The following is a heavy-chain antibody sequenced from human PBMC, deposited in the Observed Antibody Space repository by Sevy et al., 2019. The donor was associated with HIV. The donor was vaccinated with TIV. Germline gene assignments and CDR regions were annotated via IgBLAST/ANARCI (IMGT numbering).Heavy chain of an antibody. J-gene: IGHJ3*01. CDR1: GFTVSTNY. V-gene: IGHV3-53*01. CDR2: LFYAGDT. Sequence: GGSLRLSCAASGFTVSTNYMAWVRQAPGKGLEWISFLFYAGDTYYADSVKGRFTISRDNSRNTLFLQMNSLRAEDTAFYFFARRSIEDAFDLWGQGTLVTVSS. CDR3: ARRSIEDAFDL.